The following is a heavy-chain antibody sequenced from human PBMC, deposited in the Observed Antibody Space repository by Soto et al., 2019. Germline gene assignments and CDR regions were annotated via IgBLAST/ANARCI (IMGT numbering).Heavy chain of an antibody. J-gene: IGHJ6*02. V-gene: IGHV1-2*02. CDR3: ARDVGSGSYSTPATYYYGMDV. CDR1: EYTFTGYY. Sequence: AAVKVSCKASEYTFTGYYMHWVRQAPGQGXEWMGWINPNSGGTNYAQKFQGRVTMTRDASISTAYMELSRLRSDDTAVYYCARDVGSGSYSTPATYYYGMDVWGQGTTVTVSS. CDR2: INPNSGGT. D-gene: IGHD3-10*01.